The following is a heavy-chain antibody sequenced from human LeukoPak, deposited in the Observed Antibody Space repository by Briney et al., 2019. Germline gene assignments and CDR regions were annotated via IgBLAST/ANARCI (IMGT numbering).Heavy chain of an antibody. CDR3: ARDLAGATAAGRWFDY. V-gene: IGHV3-21*01. D-gene: IGHD6-13*01. CDR1: GFTFSSYS. CDR2: ISTSSSYI. Sequence: GGSLRLSCAASGFTFSSYSMNWVRQAPGKGLEWVSSISTSSSYIYYADSVKGRFTISRDNAKNSLYLQMNSLRAEDTAVYYCARDLAGATAAGRWFDYWGRGTLVTVSS. J-gene: IGHJ4*02.